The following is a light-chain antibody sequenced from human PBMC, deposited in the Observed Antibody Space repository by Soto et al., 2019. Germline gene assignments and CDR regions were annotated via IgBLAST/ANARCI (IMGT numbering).Light chain of an antibody. V-gene: IGLV3-1*01. CDR2: QDS. Sequence: SYELTQPPSVSVSPGQTASITCSGDKLGDKYACWYQQKPGQSPVLVIYQDSKRPSGIPERFSGSNSGNTATLTISGTQAMDEADYYCQAWDSSTSVVFGGGTKDTVL. CDR3: QAWDSSTSVV. J-gene: IGLJ2*01. CDR1: KLGDKY.